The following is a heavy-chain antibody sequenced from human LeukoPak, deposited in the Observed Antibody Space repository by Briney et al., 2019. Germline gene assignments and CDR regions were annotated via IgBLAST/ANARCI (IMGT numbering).Heavy chain of an antibody. CDR1: GFTFDDYG. Sequence: PGGSLRLSCAASGFTFDDYGMSWVRQAPGKGLEWVSVISGGGGSTYYADSVKGRFTISRDNSKNTLYLQMNSLRAEDTAVYYWPNRIASGGNSEVDYWGKGTWSPSPQ. CDR3: PNRIASGGNSEVDY. J-gene: IGHJ4*02. CDR2: ISGGGGST. D-gene: IGHD4-23*01. V-gene: IGHV3-23*01.